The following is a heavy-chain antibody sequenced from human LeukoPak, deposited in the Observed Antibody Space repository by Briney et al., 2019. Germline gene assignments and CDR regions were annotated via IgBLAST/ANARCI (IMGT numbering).Heavy chain of an antibody. Sequence: SVKVSCKASGGTFSSYAISWVRQAPGQGLEWMGGIIPIFGTANYAQKFQGRVTITADESTSTAYMELSSLRSEDTAVYYCASTRGSYYMGVLDYWGQGTLVTVSS. D-gene: IGHD1-26*01. CDR2: IIPIFGTA. J-gene: IGHJ4*02. CDR3: ASTRGSYYMGVLDY. CDR1: GGTFSSYA. V-gene: IGHV1-69*13.